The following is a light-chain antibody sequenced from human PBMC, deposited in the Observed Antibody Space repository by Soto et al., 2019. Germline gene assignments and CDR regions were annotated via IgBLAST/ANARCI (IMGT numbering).Light chain of an antibody. CDR3: QQYYSYPRT. CDR1: QGISSY. J-gene: IGKJ1*01. CDR2: AAY. Sequence: AIQLTQSPSSLSASVGDSVTITCRASQGISSYLAWYQQKPGKAPKLLIYAAYNLQSGVPSRFSGSGSGTDFTLTISFLQSEDFATYYCQQYYSYPRTFGQGTKVDI. V-gene: IGKV1-8*01.